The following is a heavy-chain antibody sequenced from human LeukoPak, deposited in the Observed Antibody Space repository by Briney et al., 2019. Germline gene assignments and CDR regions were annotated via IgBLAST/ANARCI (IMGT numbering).Heavy chain of an antibody. Sequence: GGSLRLSCAASGFTFSSYSMNWVRQAPGKGLEWVSSISSSSSYIYYADSVKGRFTISRDNAKNSLYLQMNSLRAEDTAVYYCARDSGMYYYDSSGYYKYYFDYWGQGTLVTVSS. CDR3: ARDSGMYYYDSSGYYKYYFDY. J-gene: IGHJ4*02. CDR2: ISSSSSYI. CDR1: GFTFSSYS. V-gene: IGHV3-21*01. D-gene: IGHD3-22*01.